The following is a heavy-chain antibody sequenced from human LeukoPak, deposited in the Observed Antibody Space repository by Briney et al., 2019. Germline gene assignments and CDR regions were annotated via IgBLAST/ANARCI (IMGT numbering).Heavy chain of an antibody. V-gene: IGHV1-3*01. CDR3: ARVTLEWLPYFDY. J-gene: IGHJ4*02. D-gene: IGHD3-3*01. CDR2: INAGNGNT. CDR1: GYTFTSYA. Sequence: ASVEVSCKASGYTFTSYAMHWVRQAPGQRLEWMGWINAGNGNTKYSQKFQGRVTITRDTSASTAYMELSSLRSEDTAVYYCARVTLEWLPYFDYWGQGTLVTVSS.